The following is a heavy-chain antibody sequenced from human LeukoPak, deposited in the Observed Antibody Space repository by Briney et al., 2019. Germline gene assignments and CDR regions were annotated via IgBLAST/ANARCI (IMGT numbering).Heavy chain of an antibody. V-gene: IGHV3-21*01. CDR1: GFIISNYA. CDR3: ARVQCSGGRCNDAFDI. J-gene: IGHJ3*02. Sequence: GGSLRLSCSASGFIISNYAMHWVRQAPGKGLEWVSSISSSSIYMNYADSLKGRFTIPRDNAKNLLYLQMNTLRAEDTAVYYCARVQCSGGRCNDAFDIWGQGTMVTVSS. CDR2: ISSSSIYM. D-gene: IGHD2-15*01.